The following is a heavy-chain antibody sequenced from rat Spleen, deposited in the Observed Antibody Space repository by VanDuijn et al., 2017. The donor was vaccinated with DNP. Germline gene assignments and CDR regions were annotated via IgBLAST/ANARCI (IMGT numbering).Heavy chain of an antibody. D-gene: IGHD1-11*01. J-gene: IGHJ2*01. CDR1: GFSLTSNG. CDR3: TKGPNYGGDSDYFDY. Sequence: QVQLKESGPGLLQPSETLYLTCTVSGFSLTSNGVGWVRQPLGKGLVWVAAISSGGKTYYNSAIKSRLSISRDTSKSQVFLKMNSLQTDDTAIYYCTKGPNYGGDSDYFDYWGQGVMVTVSS. CDR2: ISSGGKT. V-gene: IGHV2S8*01.